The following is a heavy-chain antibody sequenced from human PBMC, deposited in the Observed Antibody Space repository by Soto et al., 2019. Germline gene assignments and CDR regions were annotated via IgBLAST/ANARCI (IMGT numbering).Heavy chain of an antibody. Sequence: QVQLVQSGAEVKKPGASVKVSCKASGYTFTSYGISWVRQAPGQGLEWMGWISAYNGNTNYAQKLQGRVTMTTDTSTSTAYMELRSLRSDDTAVYYCARDFYRGCEILPGGMDVWGQGTTVTVSS. CDR3: ARDFYRGCEILPGGMDV. V-gene: IGHV1-18*01. CDR2: ISAYNGNT. CDR1: GYTFTSYG. D-gene: IGHD3-9*01. J-gene: IGHJ6*02.